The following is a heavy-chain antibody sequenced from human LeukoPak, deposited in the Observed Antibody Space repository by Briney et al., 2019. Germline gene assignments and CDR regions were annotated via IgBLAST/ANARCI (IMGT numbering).Heavy chain of an antibody. V-gene: IGHV1-69*13. CDR2: IIPIFGTA. Sequence: ASVKVSCKASGGTFSSYAISWVRQAPGQGLEWMGGIIPIFGTANYAQKFQGRVTITADESTSTAYMELSSLRSEDTAVYYCARALDRYSSGWGTFDIWGQGTMVTVSS. CDR1: GGTFSSYA. D-gene: IGHD6-19*01. CDR3: ARALDRYSSGWGTFDI. J-gene: IGHJ3*02.